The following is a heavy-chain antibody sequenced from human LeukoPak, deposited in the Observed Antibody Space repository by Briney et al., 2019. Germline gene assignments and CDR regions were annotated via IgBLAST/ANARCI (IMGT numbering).Heavy chain of an antibody. V-gene: IGHV3-30-3*01. D-gene: IGHD1-26*01. J-gene: IGHJ4*02. CDR1: GFTFSSYA. Sequence: GGSLRLSCAASGFTFSSYATHWVRQAPGKGLEWVAVISYDGSNKYYADSVKGRFTISRDNSKNTLYLQMNSLRAEDTAVYYCHLGATNGFDYWGQGTLVTVSS. CDR2: ISYDGSNK. CDR3: HLGATNGFDY.